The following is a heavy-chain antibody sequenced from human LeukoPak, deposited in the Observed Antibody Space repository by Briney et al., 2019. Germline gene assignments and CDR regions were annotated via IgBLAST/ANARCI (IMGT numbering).Heavy chain of an antibody. V-gene: IGHV3-74*01. CDR1: RFTFSTYW. CDR3: AKSGYNRFDY. J-gene: IGHJ4*02. Sequence: GGSLRLSCAASRFTFSTYWMHWVRQAPGKGLVWVSRINSDGSSTGYADSVKGRFTISRDNAKNTLYLQMNSLRAEDTAVYYCAKSGYNRFDYWGQGTLVTVSS. D-gene: IGHD5-24*01. CDR2: INSDGSST.